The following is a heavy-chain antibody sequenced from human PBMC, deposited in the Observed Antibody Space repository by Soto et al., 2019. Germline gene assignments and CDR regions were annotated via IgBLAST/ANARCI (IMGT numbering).Heavy chain of an antibody. CDR3: AREGGGGIAARPKVPAY. CDR1: GFTFSSYW. Sequence: PGGSLRLSCAASGFTFSSYWMSWVRQAPGKGLEWVANIKQDGSEKYYVDSVKGRFTISRDNAKNSLYLQMNSLRAEDTAVYYCAREGGGGIAARPKVPAYWGKGTLVPVS. V-gene: IGHV3-7*01. D-gene: IGHD6-6*01. J-gene: IGHJ4*02. CDR2: IKQDGSEK.